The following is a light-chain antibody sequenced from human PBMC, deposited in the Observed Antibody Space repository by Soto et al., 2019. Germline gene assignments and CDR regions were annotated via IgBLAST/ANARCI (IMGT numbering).Light chain of an antibody. J-gene: IGLJ1*01. CDR1: SSDVGGYNY. CDR3: SSYAGTHIV. Sequence: QSVLTQPPSASGSPGQSVTISCTGTSSDVGGYNYVSWYQQHPGKAPKLMIYDVYKRPSGVPDRFSGSKSGNTASLTVSGLEAEDEADYYSSSYAGTHIVFGTGTKLTVL. V-gene: IGLV2-8*01. CDR2: DVY.